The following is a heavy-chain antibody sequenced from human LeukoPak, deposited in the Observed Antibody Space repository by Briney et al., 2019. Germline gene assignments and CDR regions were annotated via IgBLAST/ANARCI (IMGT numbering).Heavy chain of an antibody. CDR2: ISGSGGST. CDR3: AKDLSYCSGGTCYTSRYYGMDV. Sequence: GGSLRLSCAASGFTFSSYAMSWVRQAPGKGLEWVSAISGSGGSTYYADSVKGRFTISRDNSNNTLYLQMNSLRAEDTAVYYCAKDLSYCSGGTCYTSRYYGMDVWGQGTTVTVSS. V-gene: IGHV3-23*01. CDR1: GFTFSSYA. J-gene: IGHJ6*02. D-gene: IGHD2-15*01.